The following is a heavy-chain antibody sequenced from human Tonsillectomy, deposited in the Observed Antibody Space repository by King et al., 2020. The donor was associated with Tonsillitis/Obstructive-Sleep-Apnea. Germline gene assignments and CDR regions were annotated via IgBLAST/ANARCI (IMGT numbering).Heavy chain of an antibody. CDR2: ISSGSKYT. V-gene: IGHV3-11*06. Sequence: VQLVESGGGFVKPGGSLRLSCANSGFTLSDYYMSWIRQAPGKGLEWVSYISSGSKYTNYADSVKGRFTISRDNAKNTLYLQMNSLRPEDTAVYYCARDYGMDVWGQGTTVTVSS. CDR3: ARDYGMDV. CDR1: GFTLSDYY. J-gene: IGHJ6*02.